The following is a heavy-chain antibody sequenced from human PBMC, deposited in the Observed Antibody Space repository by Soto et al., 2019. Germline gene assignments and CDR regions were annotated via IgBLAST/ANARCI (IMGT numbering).Heavy chain of an antibody. Sequence: EVQLLESGGGLVQPGGSLRLSCAASGFTFTDYAMTWVRQAPGKGLEWVSSISGSASSTFYAGSVKGRFTIYRDKSRNTVSLQMNSLRAEDTAVYYCAKASSTISPDYWGQGTLVTVSS. D-gene: IGHD5-12*01. CDR3: AKASSTISPDY. V-gene: IGHV3-23*01. CDR2: ISGSASST. CDR1: GFTFTDYA. J-gene: IGHJ4*02.